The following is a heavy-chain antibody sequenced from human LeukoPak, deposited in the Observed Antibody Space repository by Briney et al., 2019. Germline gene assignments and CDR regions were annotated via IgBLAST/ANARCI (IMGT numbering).Heavy chain of an antibody. V-gene: IGHV3-15*07. D-gene: IGHD3-10*01. CDR1: GFTFTNAW. Sequence: GGSLRLSCVDSGFTFTNAWMNWVRQAPGKGLEWVGRIKSKTDGGTTDNAAPVKGRFTISRDDSKNTLYLQMNSLKTEDTAVYYCATDYYGSGSPGFGYWGQGNMVTVSS. CDR3: ATDYYGSGSPGFGY. CDR2: IKSKTDGGTT. J-gene: IGHJ4*02.